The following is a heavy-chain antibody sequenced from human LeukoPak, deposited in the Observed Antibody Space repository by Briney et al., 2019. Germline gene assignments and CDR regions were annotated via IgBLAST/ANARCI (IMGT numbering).Heavy chain of an antibody. J-gene: IGHJ4*02. Sequence: GESLQISCKGSGYSFTSYWIGWVRQLPGKGLEWMGIIFPSDSDTRYSPSFQGQVTISADKSISTAYLQWSSLKASDSAMFYCARSGVSGYGWDYWGQGTLVTVSS. CDR2: IFPSDSDT. V-gene: IGHV5-51*01. CDR3: ARSGVSGYGWDY. CDR1: GYSFTSYW. D-gene: IGHD5-12*01.